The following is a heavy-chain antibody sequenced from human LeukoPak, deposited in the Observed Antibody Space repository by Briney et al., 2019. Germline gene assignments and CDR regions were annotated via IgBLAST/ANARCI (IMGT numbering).Heavy chain of an antibody. J-gene: IGHJ6*02. CDR3: AIGSGSYPPGHYYGMDV. V-gene: IGHV1-69*13. CDR2: IIPIFGTA. D-gene: IGHD3-10*01. Sequence: SVKVSFKASGGTFSSYAISWVRQAPGQGLEWMGGIIPIFGTANYAQKFQGRVTITADESTSTAYMELSSLRSEDTAVYYCAIGSGSYPPGHYYGMDVWGQGTTVTVSS. CDR1: GGTFSSYA.